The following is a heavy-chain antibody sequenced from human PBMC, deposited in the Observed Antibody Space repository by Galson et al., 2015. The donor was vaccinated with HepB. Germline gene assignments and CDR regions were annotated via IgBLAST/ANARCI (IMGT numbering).Heavy chain of an antibody. V-gene: IGHV4-59*01. CDR1: GGSISRYS. CDR2: ISYTGST. J-gene: IGHJ4*02. CDR3: ARVAPEDAWEFPSRRIDS. D-gene: IGHD1-26*01. Sequence: ETLSLTCIVSGGSISRYSWSWIRQSPGKALEWIGSISYTGSTDYQPSIKGRVTMSVDTAKRQFSLSLTSVGPADTAVYYCARVAPEDAWEFPSRRIDSWGQGTLIAVSS.